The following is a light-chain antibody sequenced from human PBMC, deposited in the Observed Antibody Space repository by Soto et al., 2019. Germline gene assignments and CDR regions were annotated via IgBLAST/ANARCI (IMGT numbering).Light chain of an antibody. CDR1: SSNIGSST. V-gene: IGLV1-44*01. J-gene: IGLJ2*01. Sequence: QSVLTQPPSTSGTPGHRVIISCSGTSSNIGSSTVNWYQQLPGTAPKLLIYGNGQRPSGVPDRFSGSKSGTSVFLAISGLQSEDEADYYCTAWDDSLSAVVFGGGTKLTVL. CDR2: GNG. CDR3: TAWDDSLSAVV.